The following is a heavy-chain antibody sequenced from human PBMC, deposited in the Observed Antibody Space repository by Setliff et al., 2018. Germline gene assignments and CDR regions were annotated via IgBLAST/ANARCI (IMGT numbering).Heavy chain of an antibody. J-gene: IGHJ6*02. CDR1: GFTFSRYW. CDR3: ARDHVYGSQYYYYYYGMDV. V-gene: IGHV3-7*01. D-gene: IGHD3-10*01. CDR2: IKQDGSEK. Sequence: PVGSLRLSCAASGFTFSRYWMSWVRQAPGKGLEWVANIKQDGSEKYYVDSVKGRFTISRDNAKNSLYLQMNRLRAEDTAVYYCARDHVYGSQYYYYYYGMDVWGQGTTVTVSS.